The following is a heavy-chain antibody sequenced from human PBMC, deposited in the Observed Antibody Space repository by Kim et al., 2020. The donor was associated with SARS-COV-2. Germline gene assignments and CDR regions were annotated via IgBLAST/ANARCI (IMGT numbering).Heavy chain of an antibody. Sequence: ASVKVSCKASEYTFSAYYIHWVRQAPGQGLEWMGWINPKNGDTNYVQKWQGRVTMTRDTSISTAYMELRRLTHDDTAVYFCARDNMLWGIMRRVDAFDIW. CDR2: INPKNGDT. J-gene: IGHJ3*02. V-gene: IGHV1-2*02. CDR1: EYTFSAYY. D-gene: IGHD3-16*01. CDR3: ARDNMLWGIMRRVDAFDI.